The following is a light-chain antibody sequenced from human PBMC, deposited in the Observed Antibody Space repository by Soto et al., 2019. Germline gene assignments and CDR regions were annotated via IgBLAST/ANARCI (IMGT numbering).Light chain of an antibody. CDR1: QSVSSNH. CDR3: QQYGNSPWS. V-gene: IGKV3-20*01. J-gene: IGKJ1*01. Sequence: EIVLTQSPGTLSLSPGERATLSCRASQSVSSNHLAWYQQKPGQAPRLLIYGASTRASGIPDRFSGSGSGTDFTLTISRLEPEDLAVYYCQQYGNSPWSFGQGTKVEI. CDR2: GAS.